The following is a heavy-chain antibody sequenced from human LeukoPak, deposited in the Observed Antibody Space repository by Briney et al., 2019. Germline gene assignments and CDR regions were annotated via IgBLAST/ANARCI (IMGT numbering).Heavy chain of an antibody. J-gene: IGHJ6*02. Sequence: GGSPRLSCAASGFTFSNHYMSWIRQAPGKGLEWVSYISSGGSTIYYADSVKGRFTISRDNAKNSLYLQMNSLRAEDTAVYYCARRGVLWFGELFYYGMDVWGQGTTVTVSS. CDR2: ISSGGSTI. D-gene: IGHD3-10*01. CDR1: GFTFSNHY. V-gene: IGHV3-11*01. CDR3: ARRGVLWFGELFYYGMDV.